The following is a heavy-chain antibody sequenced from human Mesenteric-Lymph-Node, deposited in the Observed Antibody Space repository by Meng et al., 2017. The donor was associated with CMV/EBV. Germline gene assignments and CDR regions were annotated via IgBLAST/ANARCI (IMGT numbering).Heavy chain of an antibody. CDR1: GGSISSSSYY. CDR3: ARVPQGYCSSASCYHYFDY. D-gene: IGHD2-2*01. V-gene: IGHV4-39*07. Sequence: SETLSLTCTVSGGSISSSSYYWGWIRQPPGKGLEWIGEINHSGSTNYNPSLKSRVTISVDTSKNQFSLKLRSVTAADTAVYYCARVPQGYCSSASCYHYFDYWGQGTLVTVSS. CDR2: INHSGST. J-gene: IGHJ4*02.